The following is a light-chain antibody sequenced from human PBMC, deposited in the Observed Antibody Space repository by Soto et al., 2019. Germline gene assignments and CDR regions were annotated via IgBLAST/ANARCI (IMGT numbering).Light chain of an antibody. CDR3: SSYTMYTTPYV. Sequence: QSVLTQPASVSGSPGQSITISCTGTSGDIGGYKYVSWYQQRPGKAPKLLIYDVTNRPSGVSDRFSASKSGNTASLTASGLQAEDEADYYCSSYTMYTTPYVFGTGTKVTVL. CDR2: DVT. V-gene: IGLV2-14*03. CDR1: SGDIGGYKY. J-gene: IGLJ1*01.